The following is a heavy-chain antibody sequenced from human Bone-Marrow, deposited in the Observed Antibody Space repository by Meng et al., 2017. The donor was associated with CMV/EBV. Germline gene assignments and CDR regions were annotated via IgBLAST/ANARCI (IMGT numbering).Heavy chain of an antibody. J-gene: IGHJ4*02. Sequence: GESLKISCAASGFTFSSYAMSWVRQAPGKGLEWVSVIYSGGSSTSYADSVKGRFTISRDNSKNTLYLQMNSLRAEDTAVYYCAKLGGATGFDYWGQGTLVTVSS. CDR2: IYSGGSST. CDR3: AKLGGATGFDY. CDR1: GFTFSSYA. D-gene: IGHD1-26*01. V-gene: IGHV3-23*03.